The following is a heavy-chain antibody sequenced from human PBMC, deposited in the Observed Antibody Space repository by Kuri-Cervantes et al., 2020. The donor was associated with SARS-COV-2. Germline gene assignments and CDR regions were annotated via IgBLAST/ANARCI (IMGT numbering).Heavy chain of an antibody. CDR1: GFTVSSSY. CDR3: AKDSSDYDSSGRNNWFDP. CDR2: LYIDGTT. Sequence: GESLKISCAASGFTVSSSYMNWVRQAPGKGLEWVSVLYIDGTTYYAESVKGRFTISRDNSKNTLYLQMNSLRAEDMAVYYCAKDSSDYDSSGRNNWFDPWGQGTLVTVSS. D-gene: IGHD3-22*01. J-gene: IGHJ5*02. V-gene: IGHV3-53*01.